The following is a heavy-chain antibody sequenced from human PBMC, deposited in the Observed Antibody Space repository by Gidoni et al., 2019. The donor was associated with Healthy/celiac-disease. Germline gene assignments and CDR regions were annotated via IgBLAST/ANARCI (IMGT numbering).Heavy chain of an antibody. J-gene: IGHJ6*02. Sequence: QVQLQESGPGLVKPSQTLSLTCTVAGGSISSGSYYWRWIRQPAGKGLEWIGRIYTCGSTNYNPSLKSRVTISGDTSKNQFSLKLSSVTAADTAVYYCARDRADGSSTTYYDFWSGMDVWGQGTTVTVSS. D-gene: IGHD3-3*01. V-gene: IGHV4-61*02. CDR1: GGSISSGSYY. CDR3: ARDRADGSSTTYYDFWSGMDV. CDR2: IYTCGST.